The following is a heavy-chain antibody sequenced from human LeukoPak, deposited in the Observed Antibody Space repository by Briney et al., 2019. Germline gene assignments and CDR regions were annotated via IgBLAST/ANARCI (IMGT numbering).Heavy chain of an antibody. CDR3: ARDPLRYLRVGHYDY. CDR2: IDYDSSHI. CDR1: GFTFSNSA. Sequence: PGGSLRLSCAASGFTFSNSAMNWVHQVPGKGLEWVSSIDYDSSHIYYAASVRGRFTISRDNARNSVYLQMNSLRVEDTAVYYCARDPLRYLRVGHYDYWGQGTLVAVSS. V-gene: IGHV3-21*01. D-gene: IGHD3-9*01. J-gene: IGHJ4*02.